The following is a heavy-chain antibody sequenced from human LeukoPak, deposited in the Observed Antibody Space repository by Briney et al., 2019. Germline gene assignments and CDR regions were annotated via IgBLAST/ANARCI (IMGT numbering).Heavy chain of an antibody. CDR1: GFTFDDYG. CDR3: AKSTYESPTLHDF. V-gene: IGHV3-20*04. CDR2: ISRNGGST. Sequence: GGSLRLSCTASGFTFDDYGMSWVRQAPGKGLEWVSGISRNGGSTGFADSLKGRLTISRDNLKNTLYLQMNSLRPEDTAVYYCAKSTYESPTLHDFWGQGTLVTVSS. J-gene: IGHJ4*02. D-gene: IGHD3-22*01.